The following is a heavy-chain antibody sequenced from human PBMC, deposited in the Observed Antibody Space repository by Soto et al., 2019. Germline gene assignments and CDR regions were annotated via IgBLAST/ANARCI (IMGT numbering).Heavy chain of an antibody. J-gene: IGHJ4*02. CDR2: ISGSGGST. Sequence: PGGSLRLSCAASGFTFSSYAMSWVRQSPGKGLEWVSAISGSGGSTYYADSVKGRFTISRDNSKNTLYLQMNSLRAEDTAVYYCAKARTRITGTTEYWGQGTLVTVSS. V-gene: IGHV3-23*01. CDR1: GFTFSSYA. D-gene: IGHD1-7*01. CDR3: AKARTRITGTTEY.